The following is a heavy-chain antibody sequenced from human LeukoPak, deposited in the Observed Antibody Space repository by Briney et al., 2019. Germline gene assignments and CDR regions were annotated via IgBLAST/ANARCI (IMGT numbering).Heavy chain of an antibody. V-gene: IGHV3-33*06. CDR2: IWYDGSNK. J-gene: IGHJ4*02. Sequence: GGSLRLSCAASGFTFSSYGMHWVRQAPGKGLEWVAVIWYDGSNKYYADSVKGRFTISRDNSKNTLYLQMNSLRAEGTAVYYCAKDHYDYIGGTYRDFDYWGQGILVTVSS. CDR3: AKDHYDYIGGTYRDFDY. CDR1: GFTFSSYG. D-gene: IGHD3-16*02.